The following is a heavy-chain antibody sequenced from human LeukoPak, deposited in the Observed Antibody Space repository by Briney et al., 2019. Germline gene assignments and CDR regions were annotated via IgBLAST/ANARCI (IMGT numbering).Heavy chain of an antibody. V-gene: IGHV3-23*01. J-gene: IGHJ4*02. CDR2: FSGSGGVT. D-gene: IGHD3-10*01. Sequence: GGSLRLSCADSGFTPSRYVMSWVRPALGTGLGWVSHFSGSGGVTYYAQSVKSGFTISRDKSKSTLYIRKNSPRAEETALYYCAKADLLLNSELDYCGERTLVVVFS. CDR3: AKADLLLNSELDY. CDR1: GFTPSRYV.